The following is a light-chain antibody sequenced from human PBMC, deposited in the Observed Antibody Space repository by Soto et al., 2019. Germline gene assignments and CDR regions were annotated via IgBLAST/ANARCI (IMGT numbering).Light chain of an antibody. CDR1: SSDVGGYNY. CDR2: DVS. Sequence: ALTQPRSVSGSPGQSVTISCTGTSSDVGGYNYVSWYQQHPGKAPKLMIYDVSKRPSGVPDRFSGSKSGNTASLTISGLQAEDEADYYCCSYEGSFYIFGNGTKVTV. J-gene: IGLJ1*01. CDR3: CSYEGSFYI. V-gene: IGLV2-11*01.